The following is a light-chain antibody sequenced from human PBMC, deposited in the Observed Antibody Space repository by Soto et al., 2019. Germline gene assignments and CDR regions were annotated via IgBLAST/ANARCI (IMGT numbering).Light chain of an antibody. Sequence: EIVLTQSPANLSLSPGERATLSCRASQSVIRYLAWYQQRPGQAPRLLIYDASYRATGIPARFSGSGSGTEFTLTISSLQSEDFAVYYCQQYNNWPKTFGQGTKVDIK. J-gene: IGKJ1*01. CDR3: QQYNNWPKT. V-gene: IGKV3D-15*01. CDR2: DAS. CDR1: QSVIRY.